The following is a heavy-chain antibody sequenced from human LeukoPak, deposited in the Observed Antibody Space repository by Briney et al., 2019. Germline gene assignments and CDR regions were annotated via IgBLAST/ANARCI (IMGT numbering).Heavy chain of an antibody. V-gene: IGHV3-23*01. D-gene: IGHD5-18*01. CDR2: INGNGAST. CDR3: AKDQGYSHYYLDY. J-gene: IGHJ4*02. CDR1: GFTFNNHA. Sequence: QTGGSLRLSCAASGFTFNNHAMSWVRQAPGKGLEWVSGINGNGASTYYSDSVKGRFTISRDNSKNTLYLQMSSLRAEDTAIYYCAKDQGYSHYYLDYWGQGTLVTVSS.